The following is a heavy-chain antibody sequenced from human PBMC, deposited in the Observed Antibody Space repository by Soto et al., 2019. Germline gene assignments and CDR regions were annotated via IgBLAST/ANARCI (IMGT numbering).Heavy chain of an antibody. D-gene: IGHD1-1*01. CDR1: GASISTVGHY. CDR2: IYHTGST. J-gene: IGHJ4*02. Sequence: TLSLTCSVSGASISTVGHYWTWIRQPPGKGLEWIGSIYHTGSTYYSKSLRSRLTMSVDTSKSQFSLRLSSVTAADTDVYYCARATGTLRSRNCDYWGQGSSVTVYS. V-gene: IGHV4-31*03. CDR3: ARATGTLRSRNCDY.